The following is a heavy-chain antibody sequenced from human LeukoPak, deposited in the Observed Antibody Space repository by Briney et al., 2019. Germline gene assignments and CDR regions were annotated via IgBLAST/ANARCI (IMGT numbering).Heavy chain of an antibody. Sequence: SETLSLTRTVSGGSISSTTHYWGWIRLPPGKGLEWIGYIYYSGSTNYNPSLKSRVTISVDTSKNQFSLKLSSVTAADTAVYYCAREGGIAAAPFNYFDYWGQGTLVTVSS. CDR2: IYYSGST. CDR3: AREGGIAAAPFNYFDY. V-gene: IGHV4-61*01. J-gene: IGHJ4*02. CDR1: GGSISSTTHY. D-gene: IGHD6-13*01.